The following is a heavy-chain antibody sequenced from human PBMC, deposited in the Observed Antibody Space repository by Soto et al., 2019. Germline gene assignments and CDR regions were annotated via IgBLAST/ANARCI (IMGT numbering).Heavy chain of an antibody. Sequence: SETLSLTCTVSGGSISSSSYYWGWIRQPPGKGLEWIGIIYYSGSTYYNPSLKSRVTISVDTSKNQFSLQLSSVTAADTAVYYCATTYYFGSGSAYWGQGTLVTVS. CDR1: GGSISSSSYY. CDR3: ATTYYFGSGSAY. J-gene: IGHJ4*02. D-gene: IGHD3-10*01. V-gene: IGHV4-39*01. CDR2: IYYSGST.